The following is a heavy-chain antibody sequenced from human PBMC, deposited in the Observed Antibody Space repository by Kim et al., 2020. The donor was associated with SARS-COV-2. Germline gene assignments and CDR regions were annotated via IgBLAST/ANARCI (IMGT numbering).Heavy chain of an antibody. J-gene: IGHJ6*03. CDR1: GGSISSYY. Sequence: SETLSLTCTVSGGSISSYYWSWIRQPAGKGLEWIGRIYTSGSTNYNPSLKSRVTMSVDTSKNQFSLKLSSVTAADTAVYYCARERGYGSGSYFPFYYYMDVWGKGTTVTVSS. D-gene: IGHD3-10*01. CDR2: IYTSGST. V-gene: IGHV4-4*07. CDR3: ARERGYGSGSYFPFYYYMDV.